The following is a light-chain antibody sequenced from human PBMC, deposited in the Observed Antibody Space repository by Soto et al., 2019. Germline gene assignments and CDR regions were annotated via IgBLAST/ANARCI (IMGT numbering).Light chain of an antibody. CDR1: STDFVSYNR. J-gene: IGLJ1*01. CDR3: SLYTSENAYV. CDR2: EVS. V-gene: IGLV2-18*01. Sequence: QSALTQPPSVSGSPGQSVTISCTGTSTDFVSYNRVSWYQQPPGTAPKLMIYEVSKRPSGVPDRCSGSKSGNTASLTISGLQAADEADYYCSLYTSENAYVFGTGTQLTVL.